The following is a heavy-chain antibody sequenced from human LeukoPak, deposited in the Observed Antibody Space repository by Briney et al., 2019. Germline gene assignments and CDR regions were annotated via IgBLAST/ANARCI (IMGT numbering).Heavy chain of an antibody. Sequence: GGSLRLSCAASGFTFDDYGMSWVRQAPGKGLEWVSGINWNGGSTGYADSVKGRFTISRDNAKNSLSLQMNSLRAEDTAVYYCARDKTTGDSWFDSWGQGTLVTVSS. J-gene: IGHJ5*01. CDR1: GFTFDDYG. CDR3: ARDKTTGDSWFDS. V-gene: IGHV3-20*04. CDR2: INWNGGST. D-gene: IGHD1-1*01.